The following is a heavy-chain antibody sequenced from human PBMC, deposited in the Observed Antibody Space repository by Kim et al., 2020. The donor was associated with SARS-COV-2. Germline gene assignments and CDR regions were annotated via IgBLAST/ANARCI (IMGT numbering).Heavy chain of an antibody. D-gene: IGHD5-18*01. CDR2: ISGSGGST. CDR3: AKGVCGAYSGSSTCSMDV. Sequence: GGSLRLSCAASGFSFSSYGMSWVRQAPGKGLEGVSIISGSGGSTSYADSVKGRFTISRDNSKNRVDMQMNSLRVDDTAVYYCAKGVCGAYSGSSTCSMDVWGQGTTVTVS. V-gene: IGHV3-23*01. J-gene: IGHJ6*02. CDR1: GFSFSSYG.